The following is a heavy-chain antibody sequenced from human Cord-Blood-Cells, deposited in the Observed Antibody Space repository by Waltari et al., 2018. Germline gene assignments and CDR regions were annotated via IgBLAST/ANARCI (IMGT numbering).Heavy chain of an antibody. CDR1: AGTFSSQA. CDR3: ARHIKGFWSPSGFDY. CDR2: IIPIFGTA. J-gene: IGHJ4*02. Sequence: QVQLVQSGAEVKKLGSSVELSGQASAGTFSSQAIRGLRPAPGQGLEWMGGIIPIFGTANYAQKFQGRVTITADESTSTAYMELSSLRSEDTAVYYCARHIKGFWSPSGFDYWGQGTLVTVSS. D-gene: IGHD3-3*01. V-gene: IGHV1-69*01.